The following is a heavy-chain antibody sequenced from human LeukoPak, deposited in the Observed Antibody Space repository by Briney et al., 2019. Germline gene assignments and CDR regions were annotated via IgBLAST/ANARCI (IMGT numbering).Heavy chain of an antibody. V-gene: IGHV3-7*03. CDR2: IKRDGSEK. CDR3: AKDYGAYCGGDCYWGAFDI. J-gene: IGHJ3*02. Sequence: GGSLRLSCAASGFTFSSYWMSWVRQAPGKGLEWVANIKRDGSEKYYVDSVKGRFTISRDNAKNSLYLQMNSLRAEDMALYYCAKDYGAYCGGDCYWGAFDIWGQGTMVTVSS. CDR1: GFTFSSYW. D-gene: IGHD2-21*01.